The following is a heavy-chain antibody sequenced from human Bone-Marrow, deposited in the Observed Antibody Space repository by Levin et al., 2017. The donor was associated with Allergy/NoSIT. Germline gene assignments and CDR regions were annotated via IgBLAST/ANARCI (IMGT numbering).Heavy chain of an antibody. CDR1: GGSVSSGTYY. Sequence: PSETLSLTCSVSGGSVSSGTYYWSWIRRPPGKGLEWIGYINYRGVTKYNPSLKSRVTISVDTSKNEFSLKVTSVTAADTAVYYCARNRIIVAGGNDYYYGMDVWGQGTTVTVSS. CDR3: ARNRIIVAGGNDYYYGMDV. CDR2: INYRGVT. J-gene: IGHJ6*02. V-gene: IGHV4-61*01. D-gene: IGHD5-12*01.